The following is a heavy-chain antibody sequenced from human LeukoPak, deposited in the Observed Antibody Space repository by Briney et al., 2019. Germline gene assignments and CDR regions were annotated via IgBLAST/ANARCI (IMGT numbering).Heavy chain of an antibody. CDR2: ISTYNGDT. V-gene: IGHV1-18*01. CDR3: AREPPRGDSSSWYGSPRYYYYYGMDV. Sequence: VASVKVSCKASGYSFINYGVSWVRQAPGQGLEWMGWISTYNGDTNYAQKLQGRVTMTTDTSTSTVYMELSSLRSEDTAVYYCAREPPRGDSSSWYGSPRYYYYYGMDVWGQGTTVTVSS. CDR1: GYSFINYG. D-gene: IGHD6-13*01. J-gene: IGHJ6*02.